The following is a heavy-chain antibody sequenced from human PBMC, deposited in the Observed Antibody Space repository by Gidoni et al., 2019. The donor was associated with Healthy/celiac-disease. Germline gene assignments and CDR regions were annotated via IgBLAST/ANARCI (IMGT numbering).Heavy chain of an antibody. J-gene: IGHJ3*02. V-gene: IGHV4-30-2*01. CDR3: ARGCFRGGSCSNALDI. Sequence: QLPLQESGSGLVKPSQTLSPTCAVSGCSISRGCYSWSWIRQPPGKGREWIGYIYHSGSTYYNPSLKSRVTISVDRSKNKFSLKLSSVNAADTAVYYCARGCFRGGSCSNALDIWGQGTMVTVSS. D-gene: IGHD2-15*01. CDR2: IYHSGST. CDR1: GCSISRGCYS.